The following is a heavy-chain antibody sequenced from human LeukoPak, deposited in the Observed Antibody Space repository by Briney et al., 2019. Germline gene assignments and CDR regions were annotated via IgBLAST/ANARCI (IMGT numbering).Heavy chain of an antibody. CDR1: GFTFSSYW. J-gene: IGHJ4*02. Sequence: GGSLRLSCAASGFTFSSYWMHWVRQAPGKGLVWVSRINSDGSSTSYADSVKGRFTISRDNAKNTLYLQMNSLRAEDTAVYYCARVSPNTVTTLQYFDYWGQGTLVTVSS. CDR2: INSDGSST. V-gene: IGHV3-74*01. D-gene: IGHD4-17*01. CDR3: ARVSPNTVTTLQYFDY.